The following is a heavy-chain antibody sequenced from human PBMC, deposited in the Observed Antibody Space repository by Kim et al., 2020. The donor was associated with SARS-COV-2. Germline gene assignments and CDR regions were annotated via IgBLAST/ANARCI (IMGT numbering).Heavy chain of an antibody. V-gene: IGHV4-59*01. D-gene: IGHD3-22*01. Sequence: SETLSLTCTVSGGSISSYYWSWIRQPPGKGLEWIGYIYYSGSTNYNPSLKSRVTISVDTSKNQFSLKLSSVTAADTAVYYCARGRITMIGGPLFDYWGQGTLVTVSS. J-gene: IGHJ4*02. CDR3: ARGRITMIGGPLFDY. CDR2: IYYSGST. CDR1: GGSISSYY.